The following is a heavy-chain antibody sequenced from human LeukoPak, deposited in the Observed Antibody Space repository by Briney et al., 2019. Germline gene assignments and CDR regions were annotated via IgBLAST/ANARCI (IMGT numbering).Heavy chain of an antibody. V-gene: IGHV3-11*01. CDR3: ASDIVVVVAARRDAFDI. D-gene: IGHD2-15*01. CDR1: GFTFSDYY. Sequence: GGSLRLSCAASGFTFSDYYMSWIRQAPGKGLEWVSYISSSGSTIYYADSVKGRFTISRDNAKNSLYLQMNSLRAEDTAVYYCASDIVVVVAARRDAFDIWGQGTMVTVSS. CDR2: ISSSGSTI. J-gene: IGHJ3*02.